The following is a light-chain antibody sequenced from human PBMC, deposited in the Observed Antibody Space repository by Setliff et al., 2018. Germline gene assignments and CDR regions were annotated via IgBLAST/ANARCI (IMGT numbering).Light chain of an antibody. CDR1: SSDIGGYNY. CDR2: EVS. Sequence: QSALTQPASVSGSPGQSTTISCTGTSSDIGGYNYVSWYQQHPGKAPKFMIYEVSNRPSGVSNRFSGSKSGNTASLTISGLQAEDEADYYCSSYASSSIPYVFGSGTKVTVL. J-gene: IGLJ1*01. CDR3: SSYASSSIPYV. V-gene: IGLV2-14*01.